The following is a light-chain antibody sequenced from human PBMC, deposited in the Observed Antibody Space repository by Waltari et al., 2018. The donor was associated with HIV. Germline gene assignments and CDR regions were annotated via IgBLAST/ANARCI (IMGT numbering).Light chain of an antibody. CDR1: QSIGNW. Sequence: DIQMTQSPSTLSASVEDRVTITCRASQSIGNWLAWYQQKPGRAPKVLIYKASSLQSGVPSRFSGRGSETEFTLTISSLQPDDFATYYCQQISSASRTFGGGTKVEIK. J-gene: IGKJ4*01. V-gene: IGKV1-5*03. CDR3: QQISSASRT. CDR2: KAS.